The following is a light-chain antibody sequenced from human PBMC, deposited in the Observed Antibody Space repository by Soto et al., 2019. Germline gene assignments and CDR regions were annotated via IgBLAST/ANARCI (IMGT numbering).Light chain of an antibody. CDR3: QQSYSTPHFT. CDR2: AAS. Sequence: DIQMTQSPSSLSASVGDRVTITCRASQSISSYLNWYQQKPGKAPKLLIYAASSSQSGVPSRFSGSGSGTDFTLTISSLQPEDFATYYCQQSYSTPHFTFGPGTKVDIK. J-gene: IGKJ3*01. CDR1: QSISSY. V-gene: IGKV1-39*01.